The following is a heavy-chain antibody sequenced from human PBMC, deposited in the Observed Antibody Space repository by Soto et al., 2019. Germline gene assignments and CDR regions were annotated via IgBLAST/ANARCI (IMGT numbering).Heavy chain of an antibody. CDR3: ATEGGPDYYDSSGFHA. CDR2: FDPEDGET. CDR1: GYTLTELS. V-gene: IGHV1-24*01. Sequence: ASVKVSCKVSGYTLTELSMHWVRQAPGKGLEWMGGFDPEDGETIYAQKFQGRVTMTEDTSTDTAYMELSSLRSEDTAVYYCATEGGPDYYDSSGFHAWGQGTLVTVPQ. J-gene: IGHJ5*02. D-gene: IGHD3-22*01.